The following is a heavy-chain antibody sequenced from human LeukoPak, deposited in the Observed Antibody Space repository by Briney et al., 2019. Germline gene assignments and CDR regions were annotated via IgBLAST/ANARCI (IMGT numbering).Heavy chain of an antibody. D-gene: IGHD3-16*01. Sequence: AGGSLRLSCAASGFTFDDYGMSWVRQAPGKGLEWVSGINWNGGSTGYADSVKGRFTISRDNAKNSLYLQMNSLRAEDTALYHCARGMEGDYYYGMDVWGQGTTVTVSS. V-gene: IGHV3-20*01. CDR1: GFTFDDYG. CDR2: INWNGGST. J-gene: IGHJ6*02. CDR3: ARGMEGDYYYGMDV.